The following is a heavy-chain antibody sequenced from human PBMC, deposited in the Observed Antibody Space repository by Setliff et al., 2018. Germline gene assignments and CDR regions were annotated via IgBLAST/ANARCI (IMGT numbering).Heavy chain of an antibody. CDR2: INPNSGRT. CDR3: AVHHSSNREWFDP. D-gene: IGHD1-1*01. J-gene: IGHJ5*02. V-gene: IGHV1-2*06. Sequence: ASVKVSCKPSGYIFTDYYIHWVRQAPGQGLEWMGRINPNSGRTDYAQKFQGRVTMTRDTSISTAYMDLSSLRSDDTAVYYCAVHHSSNREWFDPWGQGTLVTVSS. CDR1: GYIFTDYY.